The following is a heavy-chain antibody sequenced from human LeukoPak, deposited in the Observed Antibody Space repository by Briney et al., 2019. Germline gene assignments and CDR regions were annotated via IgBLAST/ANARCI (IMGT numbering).Heavy chain of an antibody. J-gene: IGHJ4*02. Sequence: ASVKVSCKASGYTFTGYYMHWVRQAPGQGLEWMGWINPNSGGTNYAQKFQGRVTMTRDTSISTAYLQWSSLKASDTAMFYCARLVGDSSGYTPGFDYWGQGTLVTVSS. D-gene: IGHD3-22*01. CDR2: INPNSGGT. CDR3: ARLVGDSSGYTPGFDY. V-gene: IGHV1-2*02. CDR1: GYTFTGYY.